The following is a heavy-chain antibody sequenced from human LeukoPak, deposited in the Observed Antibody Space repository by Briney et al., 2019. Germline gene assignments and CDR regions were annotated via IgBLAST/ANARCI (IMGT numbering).Heavy chain of an antibody. CDR1: GFTFSDYY. Sequence: GGSLRLSCAASGFTFSDYYMNWIRQAPGKGLEWVSYISSSSGYTKYADSVKGRFTISRDNAENSLYLQMSSLRAEDTAVYYCARSTSAFDSPFDSWGLGTLVTVSS. D-gene: IGHD5-12*01. CDR2: ISSSSGYT. V-gene: IGHV3-11*06. J-gene: IGHJ4*02. CDR3: ARSTSAFDSPFDS.